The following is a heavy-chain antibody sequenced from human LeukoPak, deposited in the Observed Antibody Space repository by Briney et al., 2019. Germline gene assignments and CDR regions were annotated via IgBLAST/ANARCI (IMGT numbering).Heavy chain of an antibody. V-gene: IGHV3-23*01. CDR2: ISGSGGST. D-gene: IGHD3-16*02. CDR1: GFTFSSYA. Sequence: GGSLRLSCAASGFTFSSYAMSWVRQAPGKGLEWVSAISGSGGSTYYADSVKGRFTISRDNSKNTLYLQMNSLRAEDTAVYYCAKNGGDYVWGSYRPPFDYWGQGTLVTVSS. CDR3: AKNGGDYVWGSYRPPFDY. J-gene: IGHJ4*02.